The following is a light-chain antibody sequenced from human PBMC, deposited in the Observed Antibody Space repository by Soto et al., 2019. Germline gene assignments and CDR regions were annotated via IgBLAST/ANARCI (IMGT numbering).Light chain of an antibody. V-gene: IGLV2-23*01. Sequence: QSALTQPASVSGSPGQSITISCTGTSSDVGSYNLVSWYQQHPGKAPELMIYEASKRPSGVSHRFSGSKSGSTASLTISGLQAEDEADYYCCSYAGSRIHVFGSGTKVTVL. J-gene: IGLJ1*01. CDR3: CSYAGSRIHV. CDR1: SSDVGSYNL. CDR2: EAS.